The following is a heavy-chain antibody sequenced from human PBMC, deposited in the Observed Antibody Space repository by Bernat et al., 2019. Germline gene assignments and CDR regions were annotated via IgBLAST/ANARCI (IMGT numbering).Heavy chain of an antibody. CDR2: ISSSSSTI. D-gene: IGHD1-26*01. V-gene: IGHV3-48*01. CDR1: GFTFSSYS. J-gene: IGHJ4*02. CDR3: AQEEGAHLGSYFDY. Sequence: EVQLVESGGGLVQPGGSLRLSCAASGFTFSSYSMNWVRQAPGKGLGWVSYISSSSSTIYYADSVKGRFTISRDNAKNSLYLQMNSLRAEDTAVYYCAQEEGAHLGSYFDYWGQGTLVTVSS.